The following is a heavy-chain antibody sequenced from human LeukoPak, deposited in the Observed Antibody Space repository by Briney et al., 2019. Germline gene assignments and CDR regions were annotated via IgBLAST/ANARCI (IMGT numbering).Heavy chain of an antibody. D-gene: IGHD4-17*01. CDR1: GFTFSSYA. J-gene: IGHJ4*02. Sequence: GGSLRLSCAASGFTFSSYAMHWVRQPPGKGLEWGAVISYDGSNKYYADTVKGRFTISRDNSKNTLYLQMNCLRAEDTAVYYCARGSKSYGDYIRARIHYFDYWGQGTLVTVSS. CDR3: ARGSKSYGDYIRARIHYFDY. CDR2: ISYDGSNK. V-gene: IGHV3-30*04.